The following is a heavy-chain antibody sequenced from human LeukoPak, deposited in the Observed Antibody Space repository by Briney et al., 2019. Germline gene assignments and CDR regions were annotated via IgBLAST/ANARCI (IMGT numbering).Heavy chain of an antibody. J-gene: IGHJ5*02. V-gene: IGHV1-69*04. CDR3: ATLLKFRITMVRGAGNWFDP. Sequence: ASVKVSCKASGYTFTNFDINWVRQAHGQGLEWMGRIIPRLDTTNYAQKFQGRVTMTEDTSTDTAYMELSSLRSEDTAVYYCATLLKFRITMVRGAGNWFDPWGQGTLVTVSS. CDR2: IIPRLDTT. CDR1: GYTFTNFD. D-gene: IGHD3-10*01.